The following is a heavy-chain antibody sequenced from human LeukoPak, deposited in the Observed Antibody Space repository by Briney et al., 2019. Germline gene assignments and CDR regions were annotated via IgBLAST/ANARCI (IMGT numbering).Heavy chain of an antibody. CDR3: AREAWGSYLDY. CDR1: GGTFSSYP. Sequence: ASVKVSCKVSGGTFSSYPISWVRQAPGQGLEWMGWINPNSGGTNYAQKFQGRVTMTRDTSISTAYMELSRLRSDDTAVYYCAREAWGSYLDYWGQGTLVTVSS. V-gene: IGHV1-2*02. J-gene: IGHJ4*02. D-gene: IGHD3-16*01. CDR2: INPNSGGT.